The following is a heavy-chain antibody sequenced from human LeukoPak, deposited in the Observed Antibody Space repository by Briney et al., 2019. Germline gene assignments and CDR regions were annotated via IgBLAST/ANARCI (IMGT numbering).Heavy chain of an antibody. CDR1: GYTFTSYW. J-gene: IGHJ5*02. CDR2: IYPGDSDT. CDR3: ARVVTLTHHFDP. Sequence: ESLKISCNGSGYTFTSYWIAWVRQMPGKGLEWMGIIYPGDSDTRYSPSFQGQVTISADKSISTVYLQWSSLKASDTAMYYCARVVTLTHHFDPWGQGTLVTVSS. V-gene: IGHV5-51*01. D-gene: IGHD4-11*01.